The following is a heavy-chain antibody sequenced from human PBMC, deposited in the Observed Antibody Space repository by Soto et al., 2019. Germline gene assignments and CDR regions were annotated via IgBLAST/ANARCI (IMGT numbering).Heavy chain of an antibody. CDR2: IYYSGTA. J-gene: IGHJ6*02. V-gene: IGHV4-59*01. D-gene: IGHD1-1*01. Sequence: QVQLRESGPGLVKSSETLSLTCTVSGGSISTYYWSWVRQPPGKGLEGIGYIYYSGTATYNPSLRSRVTISVDTSKNQFSLRLSSVTAADTAVYYCARGDGIQLGSLAGRYYYHKMDVWGQGTTVTVYS. CDR1: GGSISTYY. CDR3: ARGDGIQLGSLAGRYYYHKMDV.